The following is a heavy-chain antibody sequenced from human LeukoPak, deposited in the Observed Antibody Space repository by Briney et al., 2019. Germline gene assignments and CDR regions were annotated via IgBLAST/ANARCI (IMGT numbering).Heavy chain of an antibody. CDR1: WFSSSGSA. CDR2: VRSKSDKSAT. Sequence: RGSLRLSCAPSWFSSSGSAVHWVRQASGEGRGWVCRVRSKSDKSATTYAESVKGRFTISRDDSKNTAYLQMNSLKTDDTAAYYCASSGVGAFAPNAFDMWGQGTMVTVSS. CDR3: ASSGVGAFAPNAFDM. V-gene: IGHV3-73*01. D-gene: IGHD1-26*01. J-gene: IGHJ3*02.